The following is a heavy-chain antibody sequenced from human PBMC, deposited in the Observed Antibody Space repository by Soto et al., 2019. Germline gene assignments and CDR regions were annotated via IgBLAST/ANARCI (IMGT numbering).Heavy chain of an antibody. CDR2: ISSSSSYI. V-gene: IGHV3-21*01. D-gene: IGHD1-26*01. CDR1: GFTFSSYS. CDR3: ARDHPNSGSYFLSLTEGYGMDV. J-gene: IGHJ6*02. Sequence: EVQLVESGGGLVKPGGSLRLSCAASGFTFSSYSMNWVRQAPGKGLEWVSSISSSSSYIYYADSVKGRFTISRDNAKNSLYLQMNSLRAEDTAVYYCARDHPNSGSYFLSLTEGYGMDVWGQGTTVTVSS.